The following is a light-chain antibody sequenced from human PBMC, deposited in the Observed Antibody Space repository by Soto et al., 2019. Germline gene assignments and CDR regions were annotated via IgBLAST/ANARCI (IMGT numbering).Light chain of an antibody. J-gene: IGKJ3*01. V-gene: IGKV3-15*01. CDR3: QQYDNWTPFT. CDR2: GAS. Sequence: EIVMTQSPVTLSVSPGERATLSCRASQSVTSKLAWYQQKPGQAPRLLIYGASARATGVTARFSGSGSGTEFTLTITNLQSEDFAVYYCQQYDNWTPFTFGPGTRVDIK. CDR1: QSVTSK.